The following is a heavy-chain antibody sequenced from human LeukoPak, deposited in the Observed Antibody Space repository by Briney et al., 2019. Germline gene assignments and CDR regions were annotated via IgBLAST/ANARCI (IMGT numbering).Heavy chain of an antibody. CDR2: IYYTGST. CDR3: ASGHYCTSTGCPGRGAFDI. D-gene: IGHD2-2*01. CDR1: NGSISNYY. J-gene: IGHJ3*02. Sequence: PSETLSLTCTVSNGSISNYYWTWIRQPAGKGLEWIGRIYYTGSTNYNPSLKSRVIMSVDTSKNQFSLKLNSVTAADTALYYCASGHYCTSTGCPGRGAFDIWGQGTMVTVSS. V-gene: IGHV4-4*07.